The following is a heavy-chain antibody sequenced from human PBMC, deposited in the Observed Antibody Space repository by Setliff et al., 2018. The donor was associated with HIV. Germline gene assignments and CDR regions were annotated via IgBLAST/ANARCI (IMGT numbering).Heavy chain of an antibody. CDR2: ITTYKGNT. J-gene: IGHJ2*01. Sequence: GASVKVSCKASGYIFTSYAISWVRQAPGQGLEWMGWITTYKGNTNYAQKFQGRVTMTTDTSTRTVYMDLRSLRSDDTAVYYCMRDPSGYDASGYYPLRWYLDLWGRGTLVTVSS. D-gene: IGHD3-22*01. CDR1: GYIFTSYA. CDR3: MRDPSGYDASGYYPLRWYLDL. V-gene: IGHV1-18*01.